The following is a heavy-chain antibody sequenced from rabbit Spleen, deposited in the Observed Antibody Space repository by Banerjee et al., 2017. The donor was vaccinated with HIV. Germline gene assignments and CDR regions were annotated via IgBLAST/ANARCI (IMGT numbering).Heavy chain of an antibody. V-gene: IGHV1S45*01. D-gene: IGHD8-1*01. J-gene: IGHJ4*01. Sequence: QEQLVESGGGLVQPGGTLTLTCTASGFSFSSNYWICWVRQAPGKGLEWIACIYTGTTPYTYYASWAKGRFTISKTSSTTVTLQMTSLTAADTATCFCARGGSSFEDPFNLWGPGTLVTVS. CDR2: IYTGTTPYT. CDR1: GFSFSSNYW. CDR3: ARGGSSFEDPFNL.